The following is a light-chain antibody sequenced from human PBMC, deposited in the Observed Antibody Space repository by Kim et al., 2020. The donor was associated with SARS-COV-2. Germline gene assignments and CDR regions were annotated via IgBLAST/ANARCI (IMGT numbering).Light chain of an antibody. CDR3: QQSYNSPYT. J-gene: IGKJ2*01. CDR1: QSISSY. CDR2: GAT. V-gene: IGKV1-39*01. Sequence: SASVGDIVTITCRASQSISSYLNWYQQKPGKAPKVLVYGATNLQSAVPSRFSGSGSGTDFTLTISSLQPEDFAAYYCQQSYNSPYTFGQGTKLEI.